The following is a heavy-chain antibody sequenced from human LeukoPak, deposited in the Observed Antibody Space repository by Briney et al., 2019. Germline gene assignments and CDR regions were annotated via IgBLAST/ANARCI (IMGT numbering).Heavy chain of an antibody. CDR3: ARVFDSGSQAYFYYMDV. CDR1: GVSISSSNSY. D-gene: IGHD3-10*01. Sequence: SETLSLTCTVSGVSISSSNSYWGWIRQPPGKGLEWIGSIYFSGNTYYNASLKSQVSISIDTSKNQFSLRLTSVTAADTAVYYCARVFDSGSQAYFYYMDVWGKGTTVTISS. V-gene: IGHV4-39*01. J-gene: IGHJ6*03. CDR2: IYFSGNT.